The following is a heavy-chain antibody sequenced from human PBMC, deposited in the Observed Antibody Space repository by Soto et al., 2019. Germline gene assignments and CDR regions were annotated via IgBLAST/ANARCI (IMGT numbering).Heavy chain of an antibody. CDR1: GFSRSTGGGG. CDR2: IYWDDDK. Sequence: SGPTLVNPTQTRTLTCTFSGFSRSTGGGGGGGVRQPPGKALEWLALIYWDDDKRYSPSLKSRLTITKNTSKNQVVLTRTNMDHVDTATYYSAHGSWGLFDYWGQGTLVTVSS. V-gene: IGHV2-5*02. J-gene: IGHJ4*02. CDR3: AHGSWGLFDY. D-gene: IGHD3-16*01.